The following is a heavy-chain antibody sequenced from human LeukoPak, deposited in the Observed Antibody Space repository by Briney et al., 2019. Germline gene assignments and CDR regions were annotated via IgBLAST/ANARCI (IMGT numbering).Heavy chain of an antibody. Sequence: GSLRLSCSAAGFTFNNYAMNWVRQAPGKGLEWVSSISGGGETTYYADSAKVRFTISRDNSQNTLYLQMNSMRAEDTAVYYCARDYADYVGYFFFDYWGQGTLVTVSS. D-gene: IGHD4-17*01. J-gene: IGHJ4*02. V-gene: IGHV3-23*01. CDR3: ARDYADYVGYFFFDY. CDR2: ISGGGETT. CDR1: GFTFNNYA.